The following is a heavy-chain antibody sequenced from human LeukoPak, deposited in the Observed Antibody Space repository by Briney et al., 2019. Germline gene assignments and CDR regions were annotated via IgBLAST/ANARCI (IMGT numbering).Heavy chain of an antibody. CDR2: ISSNGGST. D-gene: IGHD3-10*01. V-gene: IGHV3-64*01. CDR1: GFTFSTYG. CDR3: AKDSYYYGSGSYGDY. Sequence: PGGSLRLSCAASGFTFSTYGMHWVRQAPGKGLEYVSAISSNGGSTYYANSVKGRFTISRDNSKNTLYLQMGSLRAEDTAVYYCAKDSYYYGSGSYGDYWGQGTLVTVSS. J-gene: IGHJ4*02.